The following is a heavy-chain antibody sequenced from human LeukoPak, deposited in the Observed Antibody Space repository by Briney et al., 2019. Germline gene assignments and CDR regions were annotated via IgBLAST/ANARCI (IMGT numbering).Heavy chain of an antibody. V-gene: IGHV3-30-3*01. CDR3: ARAPTYDSSGYYLDY. D-gene: IGHD3-22*01. J-gene: IGHJ4*02. Sequence: PGGSLRLSCAASGFTFSSYAMHWVRQAPDKGLEWVAVISYDGSNKYYADSVKGRFTISRDNSKNTLYLQMNSLRVEDTAVYYCARAPTYDSSGYYLDYWGQGTLVTVSS. CDR2: ISYDGSNK. CDR1: GFTFSSYA.